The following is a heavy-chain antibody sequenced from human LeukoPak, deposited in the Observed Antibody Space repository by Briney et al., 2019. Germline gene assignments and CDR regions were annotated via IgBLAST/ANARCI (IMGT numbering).Heavy chain of an antibody. J-gene: IGHJ4*02. CDR2: ISSSSSYI. Sequence: GGSLRLSCAASGSTFSSYSMNWVRQAPGKGLEWVSSISSSSSYIYYADSVKGRFTISRDNAKNSLYLQMNSLRAEDTAVYYCARDGLRAAAGTFDYWGQGTLVTVSS. CDR1: GSTFSSYS. D-gene: IGHD6-13*01. CDR3: ARDGLRAAAGTFDY. V-gene: IGHV3-21*01.